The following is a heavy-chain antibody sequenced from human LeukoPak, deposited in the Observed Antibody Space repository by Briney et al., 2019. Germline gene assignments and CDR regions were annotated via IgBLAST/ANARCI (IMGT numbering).Heavy chain of an antibody. D-gene: IGHD2-2*01. CDR3: ARGDVVVPAATEYYFDY. V-gene: IGHV1-2*02. J-gene: IGHJ4*02. CDR2: INPNSDGT. CDR1: GYTFTGYY. Sequence: GASVKVSCKASGYTFTGYYMHWVRQAPRQGLEWMGWINPNSDGTNYAQKFQGSVTMTRDRSINTAYMELSRLGSDDTAVYFCARGDVVVPAATEYYFDYWGQGTLVTVSS.